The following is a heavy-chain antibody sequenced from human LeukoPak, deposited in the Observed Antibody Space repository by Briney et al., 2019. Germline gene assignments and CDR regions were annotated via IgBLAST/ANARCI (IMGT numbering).Heavy chain of an antibody. CDR2: ISGSGGSA. Sequence: GGSLRLSCAASGFTFTSYAMSWVRQAPGKGLEWVSAISGSGGSAYHADSVKGRFTISRDNSKNTLYLQMNSLRAEDTAVYYCAKMGVVAARPGTFDYWGQGTLVTVSS. CDR3: AKMGVVAARPGTFDY. D-gene: IGHD6-6*01. CDR1: GFTFTSYA. V-gene: IGHV3-23*01. J-gene: IGHJ4*02.